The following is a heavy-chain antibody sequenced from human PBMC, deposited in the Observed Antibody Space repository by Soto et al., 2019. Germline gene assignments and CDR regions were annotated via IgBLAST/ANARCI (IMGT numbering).Heavy chain of an antibody. J-gene: IGHJ4*02. CDR1: GGSISSGGYY. D-gene: IGHD3-3*01. CDR2: IYYSGST. CDR3: ARTFLEWENDY. V-gene: IGHV4-31*03. Sequence: PSETLSLTCTVSGGSISSGGYYWSWIRQHPGKGLEWIGYIYYSGSTYYNPSLKSRVTISVDTSKNQFSLKLSSVTAADTAVYYCARTFLEWENDYFGQGPLVTVSS.